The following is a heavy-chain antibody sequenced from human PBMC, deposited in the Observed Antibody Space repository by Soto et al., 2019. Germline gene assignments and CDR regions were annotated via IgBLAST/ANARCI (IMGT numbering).Heavy chain of an antibody. CDR2: VSAGGDMT. J-gene: IGHJ6*02. Sequence: GGSLRLSCAASGFTFNSYAMSWVRQAPGKGLEWVSSVSAGGDMTYYSDSVKGRFTISRDNSNNALFLQMNSLRIEDTALYYCARGDRGGSGSPASYYYSGLDVWGQGTTVTVSS. CDR3: ARGDRGGSGSPASYYYSGLDV. D-gene: IGHD3-10*01. CDR1: GFTFNSYA. V-gene: IGHV3-23*01.